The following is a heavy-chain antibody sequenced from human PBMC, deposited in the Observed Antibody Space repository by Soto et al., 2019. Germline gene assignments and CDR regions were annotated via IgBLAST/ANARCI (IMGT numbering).Heavy chain of an antibody. CDR2: VSAGGDMT. J-gene: IGHJ6*02. Sequence: GGSLRLSCAASGFTFNSYAMSWVRQAPGKGLEWVSSVSAGGDMTYYSDSVKGRFTISRDNSNNALFLQMNSLRIEDTALYYCARGDRGGSGSPASYYYSGLDVWGQGTTVTVSS. CDR3: ARGDRGGSGSPASYYYSGLDV. D-gene: IGHD3-10*01. CDR1: GFTFNSYA. V-gene: IGHV3-23*01.